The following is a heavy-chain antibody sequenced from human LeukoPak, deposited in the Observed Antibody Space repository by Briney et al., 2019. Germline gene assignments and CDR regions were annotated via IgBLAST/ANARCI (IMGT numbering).Heavy chain of an antibody. J-gene: IGHJ4*02. CDR2: IYSGGST. D-gene: IGHD6-19*01. V-gene: IGHV3-53*01. CDR3: ARGLIAVAGAPFDY. CDR1: GFTVSSNY. Sequence: GGSLRLSCAASGFTVSSNYMSWVRQAPGKGLEWVSVIYSGGSTYYADSVKGRFTISRDNSKNTLYLQMNSLRAEDTAVYYCARGLIAVAGAPFDYWGQGTLVTVSS.